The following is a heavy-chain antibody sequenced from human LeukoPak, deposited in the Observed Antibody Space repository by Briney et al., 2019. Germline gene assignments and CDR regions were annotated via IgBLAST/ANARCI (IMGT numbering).Heavy chain of an antibody. V-gene: IGHV4-34*01. CDR2: INHSGST. D-gene: IGHD2-2*01. Sequence: PSETLSLTCAVYGGSFSGYYWSWIRQPPGKGLGWIGEINHSGSTNYNPSLKSRVTISVDTSKNQFSLKLSSVTAADTAVYYCARGVIVVVPAAIGGLDYYYYMDVWGKGTTVTVSS. J-gene: IGHJ6*03. CDR1: GGSFSGYY. CDR3: ARGVIVVVPAAIGGLDYYYYMDV.